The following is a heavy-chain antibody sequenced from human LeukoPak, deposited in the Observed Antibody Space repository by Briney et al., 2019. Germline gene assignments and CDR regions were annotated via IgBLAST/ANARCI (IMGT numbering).Heavy chain of an antibody. CDR2: IKYEGSEK. Sequence: VGSLRLSCAASGFTFTSYWMSWVRQAPGKGLEWVANIKYEGSEKYYVDSVKGRFTISRDNAKNALYLQMNSLRAEDTAVYYCARLRHGGLDPWGQGTLVTVSS. D-gene: IGHD3-3*01. J-gene: IGHJ5*02. CDR1: GFTFTSYW. V-gene: IGHV3-7*01. CDR3: ARLRHGGLDP.